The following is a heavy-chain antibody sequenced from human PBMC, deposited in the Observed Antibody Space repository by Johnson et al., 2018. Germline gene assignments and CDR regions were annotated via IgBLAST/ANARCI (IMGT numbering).Heavy chain of an antibody. Sequence: EVQLVETGGGLVQPGRSLRLSCAASGFTFSSYWMSWVRQAPGKGLEWVANIKQDGSEKYYVDSVKGRFTISRDNAKNSLYLQMNSLRAEDTAVYYCAKGGGDIVVVVADFGYYYGMDVWGQGTTVNVSS. D-gene: IGHD2-15*01. V-gene: IGHV3-7*01. CDR1: GFTFSSYW. CDR3: AKGGGDIVVVVADFGYYYGMDV. J-gene: IGHJ6*02. CDR2: IKQDGSEK.